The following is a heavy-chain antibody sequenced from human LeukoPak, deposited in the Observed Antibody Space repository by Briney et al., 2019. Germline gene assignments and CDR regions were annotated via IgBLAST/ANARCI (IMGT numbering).Heavy chain of an antibody. CDR3: ARDSGYYDSSGYYALNYFDY. J-gene: IGHJ4*02. CDR1: GGSISSSY. Sequence: SETLSLTCAVSGGSISSSYWSWIRQPPGKGLEWIAYMSYSGSTNYNPSLKSRVTISLDTSKNQFSLKLTSVTAADTAVYYCARDSGYYDSSGYYALNYFDYWGQGALATVSS. V-gene: IGHV4-59*01. D-gene: IGHD3-22*01. CDR2: MSYSGST.